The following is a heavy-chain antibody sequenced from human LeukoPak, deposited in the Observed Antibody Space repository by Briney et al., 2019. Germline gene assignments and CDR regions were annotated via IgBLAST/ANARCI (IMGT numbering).Heavy chain of an antibody. V-gene: IGHV3-30*18. CDR3: AKEIYYDSSAFFDY. D-gene: IGHD3-22*01. CDR2: IGYDGSNK. CDR1: GFSFSSYG. J-gene: IGHJ4*02. Sequence: PGRSLRPSCAASGFSFSSYGIHWVRQAPGKGLEGVAVIGYDGSNKYYADSVKGRFTISRDNSKNTLYLQMNSLRTEDTAVYFCAKEIYYDSSAFFDYWGQGTLVTVSS.